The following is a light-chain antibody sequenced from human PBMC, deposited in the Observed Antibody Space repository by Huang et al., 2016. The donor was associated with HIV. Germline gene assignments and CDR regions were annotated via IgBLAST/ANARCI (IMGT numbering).Light chain of an antibody. CDR3: QQRSNWPLT. CDR2: DAS. CDR1: QSVTSY. J-gene: IGKJ4*01. Sequence: EIVLTQSPATLSLSPGERATLSCTASQSVTSYLAWYQKKPGRAHRLLIYDASNRATAIPARFSGSGSGTDFTLTISSLEPEDFAVYYCQQRSNWPLTFGGGTKVEVK. V-gene: IGKV3-11*01.